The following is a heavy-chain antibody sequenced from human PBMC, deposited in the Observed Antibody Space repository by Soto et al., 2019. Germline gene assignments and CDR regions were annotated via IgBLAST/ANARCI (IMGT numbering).Heavy chain of an antibody. J-gene: IGHJ4*02. CDR1: GGSISSSSYY. CDR3: ARHTTAEYSSCYFDY. Sequence: PSETLSLTCTVSGGSISSSSYYWGWIRQPPGKGLEWIGSIYYSGSTYYNPSLKSRVTISVDTSKNQFTMKLSSVTAAYKAVYYCARHTTAEYSSCYFDYWGQGTLVTVSS. CDR2: IYYSGST. D-gene: IGHD6-6*01. V-gene: IGHV4-39*01.